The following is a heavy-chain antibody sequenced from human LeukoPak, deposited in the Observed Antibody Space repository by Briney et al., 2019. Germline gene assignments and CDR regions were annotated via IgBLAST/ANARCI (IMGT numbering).Heavy chain of an antibody. Sequence: SETLSLTCTVSGGSITSSSYHWGWIRQPPGKGLEWIGSIYYSGSTYYNPSLKSRVTISVDTSKNQFSLKLSSVTAADTAVYYCARESTLVPGPGFDYWGQGTLVTVSS. CDR1: GGSITSSSYH. CDR3: ARESTLVPGPGFDY. D-gene: IGHD2-2*01. CDR2: IYYSGST. V-gene: IGHV4-39*07. J-gene: IGHJ4*02.